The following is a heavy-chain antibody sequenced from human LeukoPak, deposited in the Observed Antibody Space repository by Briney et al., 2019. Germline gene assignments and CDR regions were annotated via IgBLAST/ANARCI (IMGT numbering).Heavy chain of an antibody. CDR3: ARFRPYYYDSSGYYSPIGY. CDR2: ISSSGSTI. J-gene: IGHJ4*02. V-gene: IGHV3-11*01. CDR1: GFTFSSYA. Sequence: GGSLRLSCAASGFTFSSYAMSWIRQAPGKGLEWVSYISSSGSTIYYADSVKGRFTISRDNAKNSLYLQMNSLRAEDTAVYYCARFRPYYYDSSGYYSPIGYWGQGTLVTVSS. D-gene: IGHD3-22*01.